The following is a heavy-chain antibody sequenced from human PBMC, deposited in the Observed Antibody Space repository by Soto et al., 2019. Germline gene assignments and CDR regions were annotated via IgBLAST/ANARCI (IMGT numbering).Heavy chain of an antibody. Sequence: GGSLRLSCAASGFTFSDYYMSWIRQAPGKGLEWVSYISSSGSTIYYADSVKGRFTISRDNAKNSLYLQMNSLRAEDTAVYYCARVKVTIFGVVISYYYYYMDVWGKGTTVTVSS. V-gene: IGHV3-11*01. D-gene: IGHD3-3*01. CDR1: GFTFSDYY. CDR2: ISSSGSTI. CDR3: ARVKVTIFGVVISYYYYYMDV. J-gene: IGHJ6*03.